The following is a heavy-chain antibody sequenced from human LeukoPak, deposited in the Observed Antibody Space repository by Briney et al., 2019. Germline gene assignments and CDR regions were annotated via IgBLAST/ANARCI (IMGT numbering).Heavy chain of an antibody. J-gene: IGHJ4*02. Sequence: GGSLRLSCATSGFTFSTYSMYWVRQAPGKGLEWVSSISSSSSYIYYADSVKGRFTISRDNAKNSLYLQMNSLRAEDTALYYCARSPRYSRLNRGWGQGTLVTVSS. CDR3: ARSPRYSRLNRG. CDR2: ISSSSSYI. V-gene: IGHV3-21*01. D-gene: IGHD6-13*01. CDR1: GFTFSTYS.